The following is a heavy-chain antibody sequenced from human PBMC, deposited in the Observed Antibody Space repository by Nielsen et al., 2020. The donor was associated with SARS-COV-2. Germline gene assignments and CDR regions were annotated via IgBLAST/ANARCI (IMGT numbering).Heavy chain of an antibody. CDR3: AREDVGRDGTSWLGH. V-gene: IGHV1-8*01. Sequence: ASVKVSCKASGYTFTTYDINWVRQAPGQGLEWMAWMSPNSGNIGSAEKFQNRLTVTRNISTSTVYMELSSLTSDDTAVYFCAREDVGRDGTSWLGHWGQGALITVSS. CDR2: MSPNSGNI. CDR1: GYTFTTYD. J-gene: IGHJ5*02. D-gene: IGHD5-24*01.